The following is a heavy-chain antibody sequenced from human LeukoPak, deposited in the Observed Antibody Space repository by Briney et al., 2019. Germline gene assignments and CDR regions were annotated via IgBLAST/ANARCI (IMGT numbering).Heavy chain of an antibody. V-gene: IGHV3-23*01. CDR1: GFTFSSYA. J-gene: IGHJ4*02. D-gene: IGHD6-19*01. CDR2: ISGSGIST. CDR3: AKGPHSSGWHYFDY. Sequence: GGSLRLSCAASGFTFSSYAMSWVRQAPGKGLEWVSAISGSGISTYYADSVKGRFTISRDSSKNTLYLQMNSLRAEDTAVYYCAKGPHSSGWHYFDYWGQGTLVTVSS.